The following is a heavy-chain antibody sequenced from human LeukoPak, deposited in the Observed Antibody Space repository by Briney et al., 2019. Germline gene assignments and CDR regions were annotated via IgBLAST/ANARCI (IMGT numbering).Heavy chain of an antibody. Sequence: PGGSLRLSCAVSGFTFSTYGMHWVRQAPGKGLEWVTFIRYDGTNKYYADSVKGRFTISRDNSNNTLYLEMNSLRAEDTAVYYCAKALSGRTGGYFDSSGTHWGQGTLVTVSS. CDR3: AKALSGRTGGYFDSSGTH. CDR1: GFTFSTYG. CDR2: IRYDGTNK. V-gene: IGHV3-30*02. J-gene: IGHJ4*02. D-gene: IGHD3-22*01.